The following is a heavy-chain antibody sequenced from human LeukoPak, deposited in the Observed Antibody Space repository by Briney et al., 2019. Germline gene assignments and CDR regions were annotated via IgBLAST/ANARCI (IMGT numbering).Heavy chain of an antibody. CDR3: AKSGAILLWFGELETGSYYFDY. V-gene: IGHV3-23*01. CDR2: ISGSGSST. Sequence: GGSLRLSCAASGFTFSSYAMSWVRQAPGKGLEWVSAISGSGSSTHYADSVKGRFTISRDNSKNTLYLQMNSLRAEDTAVYYCAKSGAILLWFGELETGSYYFDYWGQGTLVTVSS. J-gene: IGHJ4*02. CDR1: GFTFSSYA. D-gene: IGHD3-10*01.